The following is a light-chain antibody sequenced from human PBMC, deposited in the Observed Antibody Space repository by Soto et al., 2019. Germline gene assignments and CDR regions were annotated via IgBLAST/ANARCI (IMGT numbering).Light chain of an antibody. J-gene: IGLJ3*02. CDR1: SGHSSYA. V-gene: IGLV4-69*01. CDR3: QTWGTGVLV. CDR2: LNSDGSH. Sequence: QPVLTQSPSASASRGASVKLTCTLSSGHSSYAIAWHQQQPEKGPRYLTKLNSDGSHNKGDGIPDRFSGSSSGAERYLTISSLQSEDEADYYCQTWGTGVLVFGGGTKLTVL.